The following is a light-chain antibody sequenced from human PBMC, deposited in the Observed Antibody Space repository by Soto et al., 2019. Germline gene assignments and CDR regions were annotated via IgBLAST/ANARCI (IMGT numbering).Light chain of an antibody. CDR2: DSS. Sequence: EVVLTQSPGTLSLSPGERATLSCRASQTVSTFLAWYQQKPGQAPRLLISDSSDRATGIPARFSGSGSGTDFTLTISSLEPEDSAVYYCHHYGSSLPDTFGQGTKLEIK. CDR3: HHYGSSLPDT. CDR1: QTVSTF. V-gene: IGKV3-11*01. J-gene: IGKJ2*01.